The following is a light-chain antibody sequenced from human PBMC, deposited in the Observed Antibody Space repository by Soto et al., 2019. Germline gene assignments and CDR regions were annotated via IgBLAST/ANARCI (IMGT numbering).Light chain of an antibody. CDR2: KAS. Sequence: IQMTQSPSTLSASVGDRVTITCRASQSISSWLAWYQQKPGRAPKLLIYKASSLESGVPSRFSGSGSGTEFTLTISTLKPEDFATYYCQQSYISPRTFGQGTKVDIK. J-gene: IGKJ1*01. CDR3: QQSYISPRT. V-gene: IGKV1-5*03. CDR1: QSISSW.